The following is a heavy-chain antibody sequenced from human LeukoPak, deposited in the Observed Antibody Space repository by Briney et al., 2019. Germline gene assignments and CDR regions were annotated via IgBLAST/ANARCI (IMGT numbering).Heavy chain of an antibody. CDR1: GFTVRSIY. V-gene: IGHV3-53*01. Sequence: GGSLRLSCAASGFTVRSIYMTWVRQAPGKGLEWVSSFYSGGSSYYADSVKGRFIISRDSSTDTLYLQMNSLRVEDTAVYFCARDRGYGYGFFDYWGQGTLVTVS. CDR2: FYSGGSS. CDR3: ARDRGYGYGFFDY. D-gene: IGHD5-18*01. J-gene: IGHJ4*02.